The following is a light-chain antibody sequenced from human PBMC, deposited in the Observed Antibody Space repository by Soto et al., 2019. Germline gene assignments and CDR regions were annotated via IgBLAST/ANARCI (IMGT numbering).Light chain of an antibody. Sequence: EIVLTQSPGTLSLSPGERATLSGRASQSRRNTYLAWYQQKPGQTPRLLIYGASSRATGIPDRFSGSGSGTDFTLTISRLEPEDFAVYYCQQFNNSPLTFGGGTKVEIK. CDR3: QQFNNSPLT. CDR1: QSRRNTY. V-gene: IGKV3-20*01. J-gene: IGKJ4*01. CDR2: GAS.